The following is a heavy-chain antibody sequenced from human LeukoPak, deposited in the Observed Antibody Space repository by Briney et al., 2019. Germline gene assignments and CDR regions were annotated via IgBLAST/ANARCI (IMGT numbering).Heavy chain of an antibody. J-gene: IGHJ1*01. V-gene: IGHV4-59*02. D-gene: IGHD6-6*01. CDR1: GGSVSTYY. CDR3: ARGGAARLHFQN. CDR2: IYHSGST. Sequence: SETLSLTCTVSGGSVSTYYWNWIRQPPGKGLEWIGYIYHSGSTNYNPSLQSRVTISVDTSKNQFSLNLNSVTAADTAVYYCARGGAARLHFQNWGQGTLVTVSS.